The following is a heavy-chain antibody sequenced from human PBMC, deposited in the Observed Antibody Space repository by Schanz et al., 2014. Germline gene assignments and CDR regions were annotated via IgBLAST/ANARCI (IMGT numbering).Heavy chain of an antibody. V-gene: IGHV4-30-4*07. CDR1: GGSISSGGYS. CDR3: ARGQDHAKTGDL. CDR2: IFFRGST. D-gene: IGHD2-2*01. Sequence: QVQLQESGPGLVKPSQTLSLTCAVSGGSISSGGYSWSWIRQPPGKGLEWIGYIFFRGSTYYNPSLKSRFTISIDTSKNQFSLRLTSVTAADTAVYYCARGQDHAKTGDLWGRGTLVTISS. J-gene: IGHJ5*02.